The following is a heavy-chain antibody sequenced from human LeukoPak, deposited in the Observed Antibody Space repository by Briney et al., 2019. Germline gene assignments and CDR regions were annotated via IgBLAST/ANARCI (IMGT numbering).Heavy chain of an antibody. Sequence: GGSLRLSCAASGFTFSSYAMHWVRQAPGKGLEWVAVISYDGSNKYYADSVKGRFTISRDNSKNTLYLQMNSLRAEDTAVYYCAKAPWVNGWYFDLWGRGTLVTVSS. CDR1: GFTFSSYA. D-gene: IGHD1-26*01. V-gene: IGHV3-30-3*01. CDR2: ISYDGSNK. CDR3: AKAPWVNGWYFDL. J-gene: IGHJ2*01.